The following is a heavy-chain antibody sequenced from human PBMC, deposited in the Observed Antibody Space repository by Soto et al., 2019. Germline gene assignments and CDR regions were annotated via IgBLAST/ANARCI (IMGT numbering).Heavy chain of an antibody. J-gene: IGHJ4*02. V-gene: IGHV3-30-3*01. CDR2: ISYDGSNK. Sequence: QVQLVESGGGVVQPGRSLRLSCAASGFTFSSYDMHWVRQAPGKGLEWVAVISYDGSNKYYSDSVKGRFTISRDNSKNTQYLQMNSRRAADTTVYYCAREIERLLGYWGQGTLVTVSS. CDR1: GFTFSSYD. D-gene: IGHD3-3*01. CDR3: AREIERLLGY.